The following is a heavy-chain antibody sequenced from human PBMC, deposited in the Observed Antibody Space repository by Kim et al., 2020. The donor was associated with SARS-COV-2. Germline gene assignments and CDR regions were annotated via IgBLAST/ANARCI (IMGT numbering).Heavy chain of an antibody. Sequence: ASVKVSCKASGYTFTSYGISWVRQAPGQGLEWMGWISGHNGNTKYAQKLQGRVTMTTDTSTSTAYMELRSLRSDDTAVYYCAREGYCSGGSCYSGSDDYWGQGTLVTVSS. D-gene: IGHD2-15*01. CDR1: GYTFTSYG. CDR3: AREGYCSGGSCYSGSDDY. J-gene: IGHJ4*02. CDR2: ISGHNGNT. V-gene: IGHV1-18*04.